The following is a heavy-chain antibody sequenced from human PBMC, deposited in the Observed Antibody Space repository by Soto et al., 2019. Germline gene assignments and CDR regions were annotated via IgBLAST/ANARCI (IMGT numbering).Heavy chain of an antibody. J-gene: IGHJ5*02. Sequence: SETLSLTCAVSGGSISSGGYSWSWIRQPPGKGLEWIGYIYHSGSTYYNPSLKSRVTISVDRSKNQFSLKLSSVTAADTAVYYCARDVRYCSSTSCYMGWFDTWGQGTLVTVSS. CDR2: IYHSGST. CDR3: ARDVRYCSSTSCYMGWFDT. D-gene: IGHD2-2*02. V-gene: IGHV4-30-2*01. CDR1: GGSISSGGYS.